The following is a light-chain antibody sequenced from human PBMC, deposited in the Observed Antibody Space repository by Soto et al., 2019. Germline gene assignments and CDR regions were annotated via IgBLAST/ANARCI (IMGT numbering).Light chain of an antibody. J-gene: IGKJ3*01. CDR1: QSVSNN. CDR2: GAS. Sequence: EVVMTQSPATLSVSPGERATLSCRASQSVSNNLAWFQQKPGQAPRLLIYGASTRATGIPARFSGSGSGTEFTLTISSLQSEDFAVYYCHQYNNWPPFTFGPGTRVDIQ. V-gene: IGKV3-15*01. CDR3: HQYNNWPPFT.